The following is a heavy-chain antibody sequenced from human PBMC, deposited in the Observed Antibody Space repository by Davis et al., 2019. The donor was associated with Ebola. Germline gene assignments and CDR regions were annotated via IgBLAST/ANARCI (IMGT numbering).Heavy chain of an antibody. CDR2: IKQDGSEK. Sequence: GGSLRLSCAASGFTVSSNYMSWVRQAPGKGLEWVANIKQDGSEKYYVDSVKGRFTISRDNAKNSLYLQMNSLRAEDTAVYYCARDRWVVVITTSYYYYGMDVWGQGTTVTVSS. D-gene: IGHD3-22*01. CDR1: GFTVSSNY. J-gene: IGHJ6*02. CDR3: ARDRWVVVITTSYYYYGMDV. V-gene: IGHV3-7*01.